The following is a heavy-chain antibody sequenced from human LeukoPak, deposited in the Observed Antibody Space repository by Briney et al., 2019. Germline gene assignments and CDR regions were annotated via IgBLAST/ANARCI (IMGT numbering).Heavy chain of an antibody. D-gene: IGHD3-10*01. CDR3: ARLSVTMVRGVIINYYYYYMDV. Sequence: PSETLSLTCTVSGYSISSGYDWGWIRQAPGKRLEWLGSISQSGSTYDNPSLKSRVTLSVDTSKNQFSLKLSSVTAADTAVYYCARLSVTMVRGVIINYYYYYMDVWGKGTTVTVSS. J-gene: IGHJ6*03. V-gene: IGHV4-38-2*02. CDR2: ISQSGST. CDR1: GYSISSGYD.